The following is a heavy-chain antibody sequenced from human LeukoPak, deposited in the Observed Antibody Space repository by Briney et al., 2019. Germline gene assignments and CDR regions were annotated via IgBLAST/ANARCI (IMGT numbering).Heavy chain of an antibody. CDR2: ISGSGGST. D-gene: IGHD3-22*01. J-gene: IGHJ4*02. Sequence: GGSLRLSCAASGFTFSSYAMSWVRQAPGKGLEWVSAISGSGGSTYYADSVKGRFTISRDNSKNTLYLQMNSLRAEDTAVYYCAKDPSYVSSGYYVLDYWGQGALVTVSS. CDR3: AKDPSYVSSGYYVLDY. CDR1: GFTFSSYA. V-gene: IGHV3-23*01.